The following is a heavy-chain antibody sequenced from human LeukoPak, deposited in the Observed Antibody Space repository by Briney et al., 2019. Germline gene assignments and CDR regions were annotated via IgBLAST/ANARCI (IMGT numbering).Heavy chain of an antibody. J-gene: IGHJ3*02. Sequence: ASVKVSCKASGYTFTSYGIGWVRQAPGQGLEWMGWISAYNGHTNYAQKFQGRVTMTTETSTTTAYMELRSLTSDDTAVYYCARDRTGTTLNDAFDIWGQGTMVTVSS. CDR2: ISAYNGHT. V-gene: IGHV1-18*01. CDR3: ARDRTGTTLNDAFDI. CDR1: GYTFTSYG. D-gene: IGHD1-1*01.